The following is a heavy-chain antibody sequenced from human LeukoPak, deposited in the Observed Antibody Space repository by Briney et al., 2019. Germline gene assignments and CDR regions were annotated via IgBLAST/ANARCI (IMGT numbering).Heavy chain of an antibody. V-gene: IGHV3-23*01. J-gene: IGHJ4*02. CDR2: ISRRGGST. CDR3: AKDREEVPGAVDY. CDR1: GFAFSSYA. Sequence: PGGSLRLSCAASGFAFSSYAMPWVRQAPGKGLEWVSGISRRGGSTYSADSVKGRFTISRDNSKNTLYLQMNSLRAEDTAVYYCAKDREEVPGAVDYWGQGTLVTVSS. D-gene: IGHD3-10*01.